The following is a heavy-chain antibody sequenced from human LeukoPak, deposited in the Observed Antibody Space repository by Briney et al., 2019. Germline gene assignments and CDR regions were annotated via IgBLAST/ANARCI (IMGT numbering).Heavy chain of an antibody. CDR3: ARDLDGLVWFGELLAFDY. J-gene: IGHJ4*02. CDR1: GFSFSNYW. V-gene: IGHV3-74*01. Sequence: GGSLRLSCAASGFSFSNYWMHWVRQAPGKGLVWVSRINSDGSSTTYADSVKGRFTISRDNAKNSLYLQMNSLRAEDTAVYYCARDLDGLVWFGELLAFDYWGQGTLVTVSS. CDR2: INSDGSST. D-gene: IGHD3-10*01.